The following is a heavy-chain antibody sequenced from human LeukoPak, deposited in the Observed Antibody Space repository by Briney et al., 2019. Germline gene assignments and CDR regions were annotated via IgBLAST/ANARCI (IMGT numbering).Heavy chain of an antibody. Sequence: GGSLRLSCAASGFTVSSNYMSWVRQAPGKGLEWVSVIYSGGSTYYADSVKGRFTISRDNSKNTLYLQMNSLRAEDTAVYYCAACTFFLLDAFDIWGQGTMVTVSS. V-gene: IGHV3-53*01. CDR1: GFTVSSNY. CDR2: IYSGGST. CDR3: AACTFFLLDAFDI. D-gene: IGHD2/OR15-2a*01. J-gene: IGHJ3*02.